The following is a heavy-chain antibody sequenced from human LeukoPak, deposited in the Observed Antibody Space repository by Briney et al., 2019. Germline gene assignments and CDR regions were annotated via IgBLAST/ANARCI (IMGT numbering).Heavy chain of an antibody. D-gene: IGHD3-22*01. CDR1: GVSVSSYY. CDR3: ASETDYYDSSDYYIFDF. V-gene: IGHV4-4*07. J-gene: IGHJ4*02. Sequence: AGTLSVTCIVSGVSVSSYYWSWIRQPAGKGVEGIGHIYTSGSTNYNPSLKSRVTMSVDTSTNQFPLNLTTVTAADTAVYYCASETDYYDSSDYYIFDFWGQGTLVTVSS. CDR2: IYTSGST.